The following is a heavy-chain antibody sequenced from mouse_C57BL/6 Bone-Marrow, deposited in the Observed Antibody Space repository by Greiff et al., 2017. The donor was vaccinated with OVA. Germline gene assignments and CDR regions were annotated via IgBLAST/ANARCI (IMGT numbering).Heavy chain of an antibody. D-gene: IGHD2-5*01. V-gene: IGHV1-15*01. CDR3: TRSYSNYGDFDY. CDR2: IDPETGGT. CDR1: GYTFTDYE. Sequence: VQLVESGAELVRPGASVTLSCKASGYTFTDYEMHWVKQTPVHGLEWIGAIDPETGGTAYNQKFKGKAILTADKSSSTAHMELRSLTSEDSAVYYCTRSYSNYGDFDYWGQGTTLTVSS. J-gene: IGHJ2*01.